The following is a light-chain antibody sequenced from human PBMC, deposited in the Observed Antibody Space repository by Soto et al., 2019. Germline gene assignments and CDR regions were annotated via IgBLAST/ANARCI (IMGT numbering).Light chain of an antibody. CDR3: QQYGSSPRT. CDR1: QSVSSNY. Sequence: EIVLTQSPGTLSLSPGERATLSCRASQSVSSNYLAWYQQKPGQAPRLVIYGASSRATGIPDRFSGSGSGTEFTLTISRLEPEDFAVYYCQQYGSSPRTFGQGTKVEIK. V-gene: IGKV3-20*01. J-gene: IGKJ1*01. CDR2: GAS.